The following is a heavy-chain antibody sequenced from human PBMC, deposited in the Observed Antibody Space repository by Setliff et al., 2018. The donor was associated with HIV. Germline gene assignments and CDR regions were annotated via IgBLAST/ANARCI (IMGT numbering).Heavy chain of an antibody. D-gene: IGHD2-8*02. CDR2: INAGNGNT. CDR1: GYTFTIYA. Sequence: ASVKVSCKASGYTFTIYAMHWVRQAPGQRLERMGWINAGNGNTKYSQKFQGRVTITRDTSASTAYMELSSLRSEDTAVYYCARGISGYWNFDYWGQGTLVTVSS. CDR3: ARGISGYWNFDY. V-gene: IGHV1-3*01. J-gene: IGHJ4*02.